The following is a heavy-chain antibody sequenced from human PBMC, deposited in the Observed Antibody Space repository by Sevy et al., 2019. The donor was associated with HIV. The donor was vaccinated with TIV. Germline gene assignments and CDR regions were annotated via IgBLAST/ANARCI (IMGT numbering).Heavy chain of an antibody. CDR3: ARDFTIFGVVSGIDY. CDR1: GFTFRTYS. Sequence: GGSLRLSCAASGFTFRTYSMNWVRQAPGKGLEWLSSISDDSRYIYYSDPVKGRFTISRANAKNLLFLQMNNLRVEDTAIYYCARDFTIFGVVSGIDYWGQGNLVTVSS. V-gene: IGHV3-21*04. CDR2: ISDDSRYI. J-gene: IGHJ4*02. D-gene: IGHD3-3*01.